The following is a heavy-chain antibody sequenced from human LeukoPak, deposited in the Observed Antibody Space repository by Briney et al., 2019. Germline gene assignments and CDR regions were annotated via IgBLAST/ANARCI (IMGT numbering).Heavy chain of an antibody. CDR1: GGSISAGDYY. J-gene: IGHJ4*02. V-gene: IGHV4-30-4*01. D-gene: IGHD3-10*01. CDR2: IYYSGTT. Sequence: SQTLSLTCTVAGGSISAGDYYWSWIRQPPGKGLEWIGYIYYSGTTYYNPSLKGRISFSMQTSRNQFSLNLRSVTAADTAVYYCARDPVYGSGTFWGQGTLVTVSS. CDR3: ARDPVYGSGTF.